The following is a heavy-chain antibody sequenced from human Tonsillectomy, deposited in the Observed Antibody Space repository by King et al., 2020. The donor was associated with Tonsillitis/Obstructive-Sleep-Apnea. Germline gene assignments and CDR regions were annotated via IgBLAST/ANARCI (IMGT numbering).Heavy chain of an antibody. CDR1: GYKFTNFW. J-gene: IGHJ4*02. D-gene: IGHD1-1*01. CDR2: IYPVDSVT. V-gene: IGHV5-51*01. Sequence: QLVQSGAEVKKPGESLKISCKVSGYKFTNFWIGWVRQMPGKGLEWMGIIYPVDSVTRYSPSFQGQVTISVDKSIGTAYLQWSGLKASDTATYYCARQVAGFYFFDHWGQGTLVTVSS. CDR3: ARQVAGFYFFDH.